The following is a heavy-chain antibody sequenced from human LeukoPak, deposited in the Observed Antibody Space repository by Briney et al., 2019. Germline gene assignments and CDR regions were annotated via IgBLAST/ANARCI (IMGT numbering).Heavy chain of an antibody. J-gene: IGHJ4*02. Sequence: GGSLRLSCAASGFTFSSYAMSWVRQAPGKGLEWVSVISGSGGSTYYADSVKGRFTMSRDNSKNTLYLQMSSLRVEDTAVYYCAKRDAVAGANDYWGQGTLVTVSS. D-gene: IGHD6-19*01. V-gene: IGHV3-23*01. CDR1: GFTFSSYA. CDR3: AKRDAVAGANDY. CDR2: ISGSGGST.